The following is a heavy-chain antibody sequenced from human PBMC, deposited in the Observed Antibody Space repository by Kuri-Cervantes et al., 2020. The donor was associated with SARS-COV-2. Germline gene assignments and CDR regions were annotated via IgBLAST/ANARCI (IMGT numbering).Heavy chain of an antibody. J-gene: IGHJ6*02. Sequence: SVKVSCKASGYTFTSYGISWVRQAPGQGLEWMGGIIPIFGIANYAQKFQGRVTITRDTSASTAYMELSSLRSEDTAVYYCASDYGSGRNDYYYYYYGMDVWGQGTTVTVSS. CDR1: GYTFTSYG. CDR3: ASDYGSGRNDYYYYYYGMDV. CDR2: IIPIFGIA. D-gene: IGHD3-10*01. V-gene: IGHV1-69*10.